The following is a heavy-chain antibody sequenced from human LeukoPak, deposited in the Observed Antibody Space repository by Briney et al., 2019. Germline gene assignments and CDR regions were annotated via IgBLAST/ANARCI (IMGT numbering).Heavy chain of an antibody. D-gene: IGHD3-9*01. CDR1: GFTFSSYE. J-gene: IGHJ4*02. V-gene: IGHV3-48*03. CDR2: ISSSGSTI. Sequence: GGSLRLSCAASGFTFSSYEMNWVRQAPGKGLEWVSYISSSGSTIYYADSVKGRFTISRDNSKNTLYLQMNSLRAEDTAVYYCAKDPTLRYFDWSPSLYYFDYWGQGTLVTVSS. CDR3: AKDPTLRYFDWSPSLYYFDY.